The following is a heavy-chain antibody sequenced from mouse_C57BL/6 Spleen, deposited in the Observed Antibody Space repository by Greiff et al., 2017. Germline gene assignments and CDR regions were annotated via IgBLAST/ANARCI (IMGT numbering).Heavy chain of an antibody. D-gene: IGHD4-1*01. J-gene: IGHJ4*01. Sequence: QVQLQQSGPELAKPGASVKLSCKASGYTFTSYDINWVKQRPGQGLEWIGWIYPRDGSTKYNEKFKGKATVTVDTSSSTAYMELHSLTSEDSAVYFGARRTGTNAMDYWGQGTSVTVSS. CDR3: ARRTGTNAMDY. CDR2: IYPRDGST. V-gene: IGHV1-85*01. CDR1: GYTFTSYD.